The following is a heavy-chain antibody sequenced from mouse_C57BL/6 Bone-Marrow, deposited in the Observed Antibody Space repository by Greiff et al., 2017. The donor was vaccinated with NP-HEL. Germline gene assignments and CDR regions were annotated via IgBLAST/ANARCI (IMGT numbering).Heavy chain of an antibody. J-gene: IGHJ3*01. CDR2: IYPRSGNT. D-gene: IGHD2-2*01. CDR3: AREDYYGYDWYAY. V-gene: IGHV1-81*01. CDR1: GYTFTSYG. Sequence: LVESGAELARPGASVKLSCKASGYTFTSYGISWVKQRTGQGLEWIGEIYPRSGNTYYNEKFKGKATLTADKSSSTAYMELRSLTSEDSAVYFCAREDYYGYDWYAYWGQGTLVTVSA.